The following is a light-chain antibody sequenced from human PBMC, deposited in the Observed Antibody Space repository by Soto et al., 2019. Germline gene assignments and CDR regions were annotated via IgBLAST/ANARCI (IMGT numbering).Light chain of an antibody. Sequence: EIVMTQSPATLSLSPGERAALSCRASQSINSELAWYQQHPGHPPRLLIYGASTRATGVPARFTGSESGSECTLTISGLQSEDFAVYYCQQGNNWPLTFDQETRLDI. V-gene: IGKV3-15*01. CDR1: QSINSE. CDR3: QQGNNWPLT. J-gene: IGKJ2*01. CDR2: GAS.